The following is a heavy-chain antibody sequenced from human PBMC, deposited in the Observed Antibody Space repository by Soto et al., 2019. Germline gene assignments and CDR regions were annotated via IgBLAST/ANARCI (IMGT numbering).Heavy chain of an antibody. D-gene: IGHD6-6*01. V-gene: IGHV4-38-2*02. CDR1: GYSISSGYY. J-gene: IGHJ6*02. CDR2: IYHSGST. Sequence: SETLSLTCTVSGYSISSGYYWGWIRQPPGKGLEWIGSIYHSGSTYYNPSLKSRVTISVDTSKNQFSLKLSSVTAADTAVYYCARDLGIAARSYYGMDVWGQGTTVTVSS. CDR3: ARDLGIAARSYYGMDV.